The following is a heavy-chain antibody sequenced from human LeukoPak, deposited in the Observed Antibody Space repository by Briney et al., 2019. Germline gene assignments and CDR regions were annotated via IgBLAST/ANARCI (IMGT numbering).Heavy chain of an antibody. Sequence: SVKASCKASGGTFSSYAISWVRQAPGQGLEWMGGIIPIFGTANYAQKFQGRVTITADESTSTAYMELSSLRSEDTAVYYCARDIRYYYDSSGYSPYYFDYWGQGTLVTVSS. CDR1: GGTFSSYA. J-gene: IGHJ4*02. CDR2: IIPIFGTA. CDR3: ARDIRYYYDSSGYSPYYFDY. D-gene: IGHD3-22*01. V-gene: IGHV1-69*01.